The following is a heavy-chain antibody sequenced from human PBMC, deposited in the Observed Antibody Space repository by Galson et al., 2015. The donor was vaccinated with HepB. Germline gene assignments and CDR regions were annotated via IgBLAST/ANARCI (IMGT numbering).Heavy chain of an antibody. D-gene: IGHD6-13*01. CDR1: GYTFTSYG. CDR3: ARVEGPGPQQLGRLDY. V-gene: IGHV1-18*04. CDR2: ISAYNGNT. J-gene: IGHJ4*02. Sequence: SVKVSCKASGYTFTSYGISWVRQAPGQGLEWMGWISAYNGNTNYAQKLQGRVTMTTDTSTSTAYMELRSLRSDDTAVYYCARVEGPGPQQLGRLDYWGQGTLVTVSS.